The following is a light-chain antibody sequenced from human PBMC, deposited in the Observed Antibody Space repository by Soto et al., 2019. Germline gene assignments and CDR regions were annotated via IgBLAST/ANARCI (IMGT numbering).Light chain of an antibody. J-gene: IGLJ2*01. Sequence: QSVLTQPASVSGSPGQSITISCTGTSSDVGSYNLVSWYQQHPGKAPKLMIYEGSKRPSGVSNRFSGSKSGNTASLTISGLQAEDEADYYCCSYAGSSTDVVFGGGTKLTVL. V-gene: IGLV2-23*01. CDR1: SSDVGSYNL. CDR3: CSYAGSSTDVV. CDR2: EGS.